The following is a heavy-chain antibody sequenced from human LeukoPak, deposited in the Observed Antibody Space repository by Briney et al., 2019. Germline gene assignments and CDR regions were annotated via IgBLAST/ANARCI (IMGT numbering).Heavy chain of an antibody. V-gene: IGHV3-23*01. CDR1: GLSFSRYA. J-gene: IGHJ4*02. CDR3: AKGYSSGWFYYFDY. D-gene: IGHD6-19*01. CDR2: ISGSGGST. Sequence: PGGSLRLSCAASGLSFSRYAMNWVRQAPGKGLEWVSAISGSGGSTYYADSVKGRFTISRDNSKNTLYLQMNSLRAEDTAVYYCAKGYSSGWFYYFDYWGQGTLVTVSS.